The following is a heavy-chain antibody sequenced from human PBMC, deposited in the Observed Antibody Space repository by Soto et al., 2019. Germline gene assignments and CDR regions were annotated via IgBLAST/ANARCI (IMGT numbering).Heavy chain of an antibody. J-gene: IGHJ4*02. V-gene: IGHV1-18*04. CDR2: ISAYNGNT. D-gene: IGHD3-22*01. CDR1: GYTFTSYG. Sequence: QVQLVQSGAEVKKPGASVKVSCKASGYTFTSYGISWVRQAPGQGLEWMGWISAYNGNTNYAQKLQGRVTMTTDTSTSTAYMELRSLRSDDTAVYYCAKISAYYYDSSDYPMDSWGQGTLVTVSS. CDR3: AKISAYYYDSSDYPMDS.